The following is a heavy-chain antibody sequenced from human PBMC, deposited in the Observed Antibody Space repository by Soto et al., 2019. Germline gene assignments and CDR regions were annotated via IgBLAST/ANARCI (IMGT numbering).Heavy chain of an antibody. Sequence: QVQLVESGGGVVQPGRSLRLSCAASGFTFSSYAMHWVRQAPGKGLEWVAVISYDGSNKYYADSVKGRFTISRDNSKNTVYLQMNSLRAEDTAVYYCARDNSIVVDVGDAFDIWGQGTMVTVSS. V-gene: IGHV3-30-3*01. CDR1: GFTFSSYA. J-gene: IGHJ3*02. CDR2: ISYDGSNK. D-gene: IGHD3-22*01. CDR3: ARDNSIVVDVGDAFDI.